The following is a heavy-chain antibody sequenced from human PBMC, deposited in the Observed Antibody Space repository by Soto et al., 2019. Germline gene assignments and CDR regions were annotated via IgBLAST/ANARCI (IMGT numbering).Heavy chain of an antibody. V-gene: IGHV3-11*01. CDR1: GFTFSDYY. J-gene: IGHJ6*02. D-gene: IGHD3-3*01. CDR2: ISSSGSTI. CDR3: ARSLYYDFWSGYYTDYYYYGMDV. Sequence: GSLRLSCAASGFTFSDYYMSWIRQAPGKGLEWVSYISSSGSTIYYADSVKGRFTISRDNAKNSLYLQMNSLRAEDTAVYYCARSLYYDFWSGYYTDYYYYGMDVWGQGTTVTVSS.